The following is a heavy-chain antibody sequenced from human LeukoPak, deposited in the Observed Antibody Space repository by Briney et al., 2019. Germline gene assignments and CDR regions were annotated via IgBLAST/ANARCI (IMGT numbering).Heavy chain of an antibody. J-gene: IGHJ4*02. CDR3: ASQHYDILTGYQEIDY. V-gene: IGHV3-53*05. Sequence: PGGSLRLSCAASGFTVSSNYMSWVRQAPGKGLEWVSVIYSGGSTYYADSVKGRFTISRDNSKNTLYLQMNSLRAEDTAVYYCASQHYDILTGYQEIDYWGQGTLVTVSS. CDR1: GFTVSSNY. D-gene: IGHD3-9*01. CDR2: IYSGGST.